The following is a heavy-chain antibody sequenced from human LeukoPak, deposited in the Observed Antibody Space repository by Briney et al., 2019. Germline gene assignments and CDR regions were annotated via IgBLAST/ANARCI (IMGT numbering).Heavy chain of an antibody. J-gene: IGHJ4*02. CDR1: GGSISSYY. Sequence: SETLSLTCTVSGGSISSYYWSWIRQPPGKGLEWIGYIYYSGSTNYNPSLKSRVTIAVYTSKNQFSLKLSSVTAADTAAYYCARIYSSSTSCYDYWGQGTLVTVSS. CDR2: IYYSGST. V-gene: IGHV4-59*01. CDR3: ARIYSSSTSCYDY. D-gene: IGHD2-2*01.